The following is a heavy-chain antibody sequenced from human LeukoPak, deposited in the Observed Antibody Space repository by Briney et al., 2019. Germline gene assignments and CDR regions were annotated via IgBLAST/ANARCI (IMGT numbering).Heavy chain of an antibody. CDR1: GGSLSSSSPY. Sequence: SETLSLTCTVSGGSLSSSSPYWGWIRQSPGKGLEWIGEINHSGSTNYNPSLKSRVTISVDTSKNQFSLKLSSVTAADTAVYYCARDPNCSGGSGPQGGFDYWGQGTLVTVSS. J-gene: IGHJ4*02. D-gene: IGHD2-15*01. V-gene: IGHV4-39*07. CDR3: ARDPNCSGGSGPQGGFDY. CDR2: INHSGST.